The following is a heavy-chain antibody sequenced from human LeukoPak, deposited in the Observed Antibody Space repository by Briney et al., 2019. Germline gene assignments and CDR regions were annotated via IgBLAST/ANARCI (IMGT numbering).Heavy chain of an antibody. D-gene: IGHD2-21*02. CDR2: IFADGSTT. J-gene: IGHJ4*01. CDR1: EFNFFSYG. CDR3: ARELPREVTLDY. V-gene: IGHV3-74*01. Sequence: GGSLRLSCVASEFNFFSYGMQWVRQAPGKGLVWVSRIFADGSTTSYADSVKGRFTISRDNAKNTLYLQMNSLRAEDTAVYYCARELPREVTLDYWGQGTLVTVSP.